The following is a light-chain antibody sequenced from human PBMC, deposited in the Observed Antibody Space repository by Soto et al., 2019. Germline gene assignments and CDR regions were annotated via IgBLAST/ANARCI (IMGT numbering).Light chain of an antibody. J-gene: IGLJ3*02. V-gene: IGLV1-40*01. Sequence: QSVLTQPPSVSGAPGQRVTISCTGSGSNIGAGYDVHWYQQIPGTAPKLLIFDNNNRPSGVPDRFSGSKSATSASLAITGLQAEDGADYYCQSFDSSLNGWVFGGGTKLTVL. CDR3: QSFDSSLNGWV. CDR2: DNN. CDR1: GSNIGAGYD.